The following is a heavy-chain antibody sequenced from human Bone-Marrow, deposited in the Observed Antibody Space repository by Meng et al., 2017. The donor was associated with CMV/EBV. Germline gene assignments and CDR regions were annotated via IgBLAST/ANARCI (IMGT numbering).Heavy chain of an antibody. D-gene: IGHD6-13*01. V-gene: IGHV1-2*02. CDR2: INPDSGGT. CDR3: AREPRIAAAGTKTGGYYYGMDV. CDR1: GYTFTDYF. J-gene: IGHJ6*02. Sequence: ASVKVSCKASGYTFTDYFVHWVRQAPGQGLEWMGWINPDSGGTNYAQKFQGRVTMTRDTSINTAYMEVRRLRSDDTAVYYCAREPRIAAAGTKTGGYYYGMDVWGQGTTVTVSS.